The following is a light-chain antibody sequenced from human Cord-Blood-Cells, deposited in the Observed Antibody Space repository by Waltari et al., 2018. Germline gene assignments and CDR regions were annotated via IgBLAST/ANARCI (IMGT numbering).Light chain of an antibody. V-gene: IGLV2-14*01. Sequence: QSALTQPASVSGSPGQSITISCTGTSSDVGGYNYVSWYQQHPGKAPKLMIYEVSNRPAGGSNRCSGSKSGNTASLTISGRQAEDEADYYCSSYTSSSTYVFGTGTKVTV. CDR1: SSDVGGYNY. J-gene: IGLJ1*01. CDR3: SSYTSSSTYV. CDR2: EVS.